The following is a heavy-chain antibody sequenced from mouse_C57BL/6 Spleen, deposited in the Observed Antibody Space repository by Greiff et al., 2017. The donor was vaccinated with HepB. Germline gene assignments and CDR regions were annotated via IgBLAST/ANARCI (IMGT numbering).Heavy chain of an antibody. D-gene: IGHD1-1*01. CDR1: GYAFSSYW. Sequence: QVQLQQSGAELVKPGASVKISCKASGYAFSSYWMNWVKQRPGKGLEWIGQIYPGDGDTNYNGKFKGKATLTADKSSSTAYMQLSSLTSEDSAVYFCARETYYYGSRGYYAMDYWGQGTSVTVSS. V-gene: IGHV1-80*01. J-gene: IGHJ4*01. CDR2: IYPGDGDT. CDR3: ARETYYYGSRGYYAMDY.